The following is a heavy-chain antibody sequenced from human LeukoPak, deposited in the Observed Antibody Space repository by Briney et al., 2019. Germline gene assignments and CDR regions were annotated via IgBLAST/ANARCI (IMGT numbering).Heavy chain of an antibody. J-gene: IGHJ5*02. V-gene: IGHV1-69*04. CDR2: IIPILGIA. CDR3: ARDSGFDP. Sequence: SVKVSCKTSGYTFTTYHMHWVRQAPGQGLEWMGRIIPILGIANYAQKFQGRVTITADKSTSTAYMELSSLRSEDTAVYYCARDSGFDPWGQGTLVTVSS. CDR1: GYTFTTYH.